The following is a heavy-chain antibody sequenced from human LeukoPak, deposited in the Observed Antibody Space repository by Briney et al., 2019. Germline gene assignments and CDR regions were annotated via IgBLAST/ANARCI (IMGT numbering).Heavy chain of an antibody. CDR1: GFTFTSSA. J-gene: IGHJ4*02. CDR3: AAKRGGYGGYDFVAGIPPDY. CDR2: IVVGSGNT. V-gene: IGHV1-58*01. Sequence: GTSVKVSCKASGFTFTSSAVQWVRQARGQRLEWIGWIVVGSGNTNYAQKFQERVTITRDMSTSTAYMELSSLRSEERAVYYCAAKRGGYGGYDFVAGIPPDYWGQGTLVTVSS. D-gene: IGHD5-12*01.